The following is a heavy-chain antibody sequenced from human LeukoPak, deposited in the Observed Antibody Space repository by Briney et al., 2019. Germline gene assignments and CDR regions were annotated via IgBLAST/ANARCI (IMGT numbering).Heavy chain of an antibody. V-gene: IGHV3-7*05. D-gene: IGHD5-12*01. CDR3: ARDTGYHTFDY. CDR2: IKEDGSEK. CDR1: GFTFSRYW. J-gene: IGHJ4*02. Sequence: PGGSLRLSCATSGFTFSRYWMTWVRQAPGKGLEWVASIKEDGSEKYHADSVKGRFTVSRDNAKNSLYLQMNSLRVEDTAVYYCARDTGYHTFDYWGQGTLVTVSS.